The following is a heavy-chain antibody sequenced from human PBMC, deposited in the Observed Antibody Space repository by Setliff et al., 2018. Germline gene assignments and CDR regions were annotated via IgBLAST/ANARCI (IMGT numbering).Heavy chain of an antibody. CDR2: ISGNDGRT. D-gene: IGHD2-21*01. CDR3: ARVIVGGGNTPFDL. V-gene: IGHV3-23*01. J-gene: IGHJ4*02. CDR1: GFTFSNYA. Sequence: LRLSCAASGFTFSNYAMSWVRQAPGKGLEWVSTISGNDGRTYYADSVKGRFTVSRDNAKNTLYLQMNRLRAEDTAVYYCARVIVGGGNTPFDLWGQGTLVTVSS.